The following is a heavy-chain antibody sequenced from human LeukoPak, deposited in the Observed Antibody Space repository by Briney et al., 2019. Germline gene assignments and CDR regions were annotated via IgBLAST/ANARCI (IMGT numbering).Heavy chain of an antibody. D-gene: IGHD1-26*01. Sequence: GGSLRLSCAASGFTFSSYDMHWVRQATGKGLEWVSAIGTAGDTYYPGSVKGRFTISRENAKNSLYLQMNSLRAGDTAVSYCARGSGSYYGPDNDAFYIWGQGTMVTVSS. J-gene: IGHJ3*02. V-gene: IGHV3-13*01. CDR2: IGTAGDT. CDR1: GFTFSSYD. CDR3: ARGSGSYYGPDNDAFYI.